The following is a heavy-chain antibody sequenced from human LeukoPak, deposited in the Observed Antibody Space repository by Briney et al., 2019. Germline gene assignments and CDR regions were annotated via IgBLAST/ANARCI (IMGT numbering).Heavy chain of an antibody. V-gene: IGHV3-48*01. CDR3: ARDPPHGMDV. CDR2: ISSTSSTI. CDR1: GFTFSSYS. Sequence: GGSLRLSCAASGFTFSSYSMNWVRQAPGKGLEWVSYISSTSSTIYYADSMKGRFTISRDNAKNSLYLQMNSLGAEDTAVYYCARDPPHGMDVWGQGTTVTVSS. J-gene: IGHJ6*02.